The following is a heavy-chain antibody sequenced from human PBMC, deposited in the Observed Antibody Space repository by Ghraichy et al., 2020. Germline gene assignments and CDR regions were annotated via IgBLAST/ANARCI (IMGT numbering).Heavy chain of an antibody. D-gene: IGHD6-6*01. Sequence: GGSLRLSCAASGFTFSSYSMNWVRQAPGKGLEWVSYISSSISTISYADSVKGRFTISRDNAKNSLYLQMNSLRAEDTAVYYCARERGSSSSGGVYYFDYWGQGTLVTVSS. V-gene: IGHV3-48*01. CDR2: ISSSISTI. CDR3: ARERGSSSSGGVYYFDY. CDR1: GFTFSSYS. J-gene: IGHJ4*02.